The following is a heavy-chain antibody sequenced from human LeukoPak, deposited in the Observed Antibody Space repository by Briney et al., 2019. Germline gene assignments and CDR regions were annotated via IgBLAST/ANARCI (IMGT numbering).Heavy chain of an antibody. J-gene: IGHJ4*02. Sequence: GASVKVSCKASGYTFTNYAMHWLRQAPGQRLEWMGWIHAGNGNTKYSQKFQGRVTITRDISASTAYMELSSLRSEDTAVYFCARDLKQLADYWGQGTLVTVSS. D-gene: IGHD6-6*01. CDR2: IHAGNGNT. V-gene: IGHV1-3*01. CDR1: GYTFTNYA. CDR3: ARDLKQLADY.